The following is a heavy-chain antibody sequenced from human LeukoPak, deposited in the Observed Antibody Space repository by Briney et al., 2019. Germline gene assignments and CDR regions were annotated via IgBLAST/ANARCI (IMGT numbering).Heavy chain of an antibody. D-gene: IGHD1-26*01. V-gene: IGHV4-61*01. CDR1: SGSVSNDYCY. J-gene: IGHJ6*02. Sequence: SETLSLTCTVSSGSVSNDYCYWSRIRQPPGKGLEWIGYIYYSGSTNYNPSLKSRLSMSVDSSKDQFSLTVTSVTAADAAVYYCARGRLGDYNHHGLDVWGRGTTVTVSS. CDR3: ARGRLGDYNHHGLDV. CDR2: IYYSGST.